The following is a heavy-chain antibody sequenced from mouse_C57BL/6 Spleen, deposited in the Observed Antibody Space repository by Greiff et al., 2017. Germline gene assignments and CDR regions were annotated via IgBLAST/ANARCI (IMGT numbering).Heavy chain of an antibody. D-gene: IGHD1-1*01. CDR3: ASSHYGSSPLFDY. V-gene: IGHV5-4*01. CDR1: GFTFSSYA. J-gene: IGHJ2*01. Sequence: EVHLVESGGGLVKPGGSLKLSCAASGFTFSSYAMSWVRQTPEKRLEWVATLSDGGRYNYYPDHVKVRFTSSRDNAKNTLYLQVSHLKSEDTSMYYCASSHYGSSPLFDYWGQGTTLTVSS. CDR2: LSDGGRYN.